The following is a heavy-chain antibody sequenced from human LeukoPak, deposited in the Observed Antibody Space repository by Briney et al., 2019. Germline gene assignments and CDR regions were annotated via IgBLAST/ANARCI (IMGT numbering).Heavy chain of an antibody. J-gene: IGHJ5*02. CDR3: ARSTGIYCTNGVCYLGNWFDP. D-gene: IGHD2-8*01. CDR2: FYTSGST. CDR1: GGSISSYY. Sequence: KTSETLSLTCTVSGGSISSYYWSWIRQPAGKGLKWIGRFYTSGSTNYNPSLRSRVTMSVDTSKNQFSLKLSSVTAADTAVYYCARSTGIYCTNGVCYLGNWFDPWGQGTLVTVSS. V-gene: IGHV4-4*07.